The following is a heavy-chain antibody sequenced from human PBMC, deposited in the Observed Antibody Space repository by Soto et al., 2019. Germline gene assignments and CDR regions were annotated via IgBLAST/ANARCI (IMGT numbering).Heavy chain of an antibody. CDR3: ARDPPITSDYAMDV. D-gene: IGHD1-20*01. CDR1: GFVVSSSY. Sequence: GGSLRLSCAASGFVVSSSYIMWVRQAPGKGLECISVTYTDGSTHYADSVKRRFTIYRDDSRNTLYLQMNSLRAEDTAVYYCARDPPITSDYAMDVWGQGTTVTVSS. CDR2: TYTDGST. V-gene: IGHV3-53*01. J-gene: IGHJ6*02.